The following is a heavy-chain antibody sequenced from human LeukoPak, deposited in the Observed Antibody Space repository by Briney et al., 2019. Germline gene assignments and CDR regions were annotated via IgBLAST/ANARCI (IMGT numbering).Heavy chain of an antibody. J-gene: IGHJ4*02. D-gene: IGHD3-16*02. V-gene: IGHV1-18*01. CDR2: ISAYNGNT. CDR3: ARDGSYIGGVIVSGDY. CDR1: GYTFTSYD. Sequence: ASVKVSCKASGYTFTSYDINWVRQAPGQGLEWMGWISAYNGNTNYAQKLQGRVTMTTDTSTSTAYMELRSLRSDDTAVYYCARDGSYIGGVIVSGDYWGQGTLVTVSS.